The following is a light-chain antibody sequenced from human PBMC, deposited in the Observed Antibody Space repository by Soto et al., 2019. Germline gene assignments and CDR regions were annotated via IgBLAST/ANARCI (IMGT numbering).Light chain of an antibody. CDR2: DAS. J-gene: IGKJ4*01. V-gene: IGKV3-20*01. CDR3: QLYCSSVT. CDR1: QSVSSSY. Sequence: EMVLTQSPGTLSLSPGERATLSCRASQSVSSSYLACYQQKPGQAPRLLFFDASGRATGIPAMCSNGGSGTVITPTISRLQPEDFAFYYCQLYCSSVTFGGGAKVEIK.